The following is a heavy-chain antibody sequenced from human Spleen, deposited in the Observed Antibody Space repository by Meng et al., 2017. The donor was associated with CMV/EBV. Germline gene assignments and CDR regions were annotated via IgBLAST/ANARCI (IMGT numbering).Heavy chain of an antibody. CDR1: DGSISSYY. CDR2: IYYSGST. CDR3: ARDGWAGATRDYYGMDV. V-gene: IGHV4-59*01. D-gene: IGHD1-26*01. J-gene: IGHJ6*02. Sequence: GSLRLSCTVSDGSISSYYWSWIRQPPGKGLEWIGYIYYSGSTNYNPSLKSRVTISVDTSKNQFSLKLSSVTAADTAVYYCARDGWAGATRDYYGMDVWGQGTTVTVSS.